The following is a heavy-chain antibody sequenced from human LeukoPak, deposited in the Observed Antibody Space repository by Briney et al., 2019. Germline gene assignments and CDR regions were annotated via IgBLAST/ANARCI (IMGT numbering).Heavy chain of an antibody. J-gene: IGHJ2*01. CDR2: IYYSGST. V-gene: IGHV4-59*08. Sequence: SETLSLTCTVSSGSINSYYWSWIRQPPGKGLEWIGYIYYSGSTNYNPSLKSRVTISVDTSKNQFSLKLSSVTAADTAVYYCARRDWYFDLWGRGTLVTVSS. CDR1: SGSINSYY. CDR3: ARRDWYFDL.